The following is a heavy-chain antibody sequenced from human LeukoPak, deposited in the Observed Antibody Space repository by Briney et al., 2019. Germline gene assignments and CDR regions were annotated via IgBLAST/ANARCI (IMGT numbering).Heavy chain of an antibody. CDR2: IIPIFGTA. CDR3: AREEGIAAAGYYFDY. CDR1: GGTFSSYA. V-gene: IGHV1-69*13. D-gene: IGHD6-13*01. Sequence: SVKVSCKASGGTFSSYAISWVRQAPGQGLEWMGGIIPIFGTANYAQKFQGRVTITADESTSTAYMELSSLRSEDTAVYYCAREEGIAAAGYYFDYWGQGTLVTVSS. J-gene: IGHJ4*02.